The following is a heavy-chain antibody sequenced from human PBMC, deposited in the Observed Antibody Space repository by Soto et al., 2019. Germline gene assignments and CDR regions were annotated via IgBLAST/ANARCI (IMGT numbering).Heavy chain of an antibody. Sequence: TGGSLRLSCGASGFTFSRYWMRWVRQAPGKGLVWVSRINSDGSTTDYADSVKGRFTISRDNAKNTLYLQMNSLRVEDTAVYYCASRPTYSYYYYYMDVWGKGTTVTVSS. V-gene: IGHV3-74*01. CDR2: INSDGSTT. CDR3: ASRPTYSYYYYYMDV. J-gene: IGHJ6*03. CDR1: GFTFSRYW.